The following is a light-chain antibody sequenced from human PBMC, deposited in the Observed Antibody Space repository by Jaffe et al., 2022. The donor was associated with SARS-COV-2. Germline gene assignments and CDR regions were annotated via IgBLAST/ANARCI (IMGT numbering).Light chain of an antibody. J-gene: IGKJ2*01. Sequence: EVVMTQSPATLSVSPGEGATLSCRASQSVRTNLAWYQHKPGQAPRLLIYGASTRATGIPARFSGRGSGTDFTLTISSLQSEDFAVYYCQHYNNWPPYTFGQGTKLEIK. CDR3: QHYNNWPPYT. CDR2: GAS. V-gene: IGKV3-15*01. CDR1: QSVRTN.